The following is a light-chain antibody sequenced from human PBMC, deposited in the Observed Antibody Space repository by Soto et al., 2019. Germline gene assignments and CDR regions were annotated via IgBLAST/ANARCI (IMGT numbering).Light chain of an antibody. V-gene: IGLV2-14*01. Sequence: QSVLTQPASVSGSPGQSITISCTGASSDVGAYNYVSWYQQYPGKAPKLMIYGVTNRPSGVSNRISGSKTGNTGSLTISGLQAEDEADYSCFSPRGGDDQVFGIGTKVTV. CDR2: GVT. CDR1: SSDVGAYNY. CDR3: FSPRGGDDQV. J-gene: IGLJ1*01.